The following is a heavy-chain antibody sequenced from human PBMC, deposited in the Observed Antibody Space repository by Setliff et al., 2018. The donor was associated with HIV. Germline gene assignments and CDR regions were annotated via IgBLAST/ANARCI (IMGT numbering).Heavy chain of an antibody. CDR2: ISGSADST. CDR3: VKGFPRRYLDSSGYYYFDY. D-gene: IGHD3-22*01. Sequence: ETLSLXCAVSGFIFSSYAVNWVRQAPGKGLEWVSAISGSADSTYHAHSVRGRFTISRDNSKNTLYLQMNSLRAADTAVYYCVKGFPRRYLDSSGYYYFDYXGXGTLVTVSS. CDR1: GFIFSSYA. V-gene: IGHV3-23*01. J-gene: IGHJ4*02.